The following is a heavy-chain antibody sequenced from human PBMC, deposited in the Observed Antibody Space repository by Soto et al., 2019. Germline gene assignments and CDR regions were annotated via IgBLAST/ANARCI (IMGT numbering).Heavy chain of an antibody. V-gene: IGHV4-59*01. CDR3: ARGVGSSPPRY. Sequence: SETLSLTCTISGGSISVYYWSWIRQPPGQALEWIGYIYDSGSPYYNPSLRSRVIISADTSKNQISLKLTSATAADTAVYYCARGVGSSPPRYWGRGSLVTVSS. J-gene: IGHJ4*02. D-gene: IGHD1-26*01. CDR1: GGSISVYY. CDR2: IYDSGSP.